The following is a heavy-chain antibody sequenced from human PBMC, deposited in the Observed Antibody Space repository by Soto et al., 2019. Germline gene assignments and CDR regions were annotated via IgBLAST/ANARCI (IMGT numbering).Heavy chain of an antibody. V-gene: IGHV3-15*01. D-gene: IGHD3-10*01. CDR2: IKSKTDGGTT. J-gene: IGHJ4*02. CDR3: ISWCVVRGMGG. Sequence: GGSLRLSCAASGFTFSNAWMSWVRQAPGKGLEGVGRIKSKTDGGTTDYAAPVKGRFTISRDDSKNTLYLQMNSLKTEDTAVYYCISWCVVRGMGGWGQGTLVTVSS. CDR1: GFTFSNAW.